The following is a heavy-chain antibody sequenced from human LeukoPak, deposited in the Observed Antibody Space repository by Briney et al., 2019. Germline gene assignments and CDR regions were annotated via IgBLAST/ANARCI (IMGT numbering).Heavy chain of an antibody. Sequence: GGSLRLSCAASGFTFSNSAIHWVRQAPGKGLEWVAVISYDGSNKYYADSVKGRFTISRDNSKNTLYLQMNSLRAEDTAVYYCASTGVTFGGVIAIDYWGQGTLVTVSS. CDR2: ISYDGSNK. V-gene: IGHV3-30*04. CDR1: GFTFSNSA. J-gene: IGHJ4*02. CDR3: ASTGVTFGGVIAIDY. D-gene: IGHD3-16*02.